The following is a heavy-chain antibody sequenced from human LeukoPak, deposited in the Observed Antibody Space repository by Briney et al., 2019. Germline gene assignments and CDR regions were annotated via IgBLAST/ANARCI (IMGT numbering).Heavy chain of an antibody. CDR3: ARGSPYCSSTSCHQFDY. D-gene: IGHD2-2*01. J-gene: IGHJ4*02. CDR1: GYTFTGYY. Sequence: GASVKVSCKASGYTFTGYYMHWVRQAPGQGLEWMGWINPNSGGTNYAQKFQGRVTMTRDTSISTAYMELSRLRSDDTAVYYCARGSPYCSSTSCHQFDYWGQGTLVTVSS. V-gene: IGHV1-2*02. CDR2: INPNSGGT.